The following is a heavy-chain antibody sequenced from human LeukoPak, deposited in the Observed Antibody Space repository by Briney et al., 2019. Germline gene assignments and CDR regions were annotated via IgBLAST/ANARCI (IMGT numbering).Heavy chain of an antibody. CDR2: IYYSGST. CDR3: ASEAGISQQLPTYYFDY. D-gene: IGHD6-13*01. CDR1: GGSISNGGFY. Sequence: NPSETLSLTCSVSGGSISNGGFYWSWIRQHPGKGLEWIGYIYYSGSTYYNPSLKSRVTISVDTSKNQFSLKLSSVTAADTAVYYCASEAGISQQLPTYYFDYWGQGTLVTVSS. J-gene: IGHJ4*02. V-gene: IGHV4-31*08.